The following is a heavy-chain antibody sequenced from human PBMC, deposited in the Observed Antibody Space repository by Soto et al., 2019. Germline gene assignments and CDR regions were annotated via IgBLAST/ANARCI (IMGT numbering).Heavy chain of an antibody. J-gene: IGHJ4*02. D-gene: IGHD6-19*01. V-gene: IGHV3-23*01. CDR3: AKNKGSGWAYYFDY. CDR1: GFTFSTYA. Sequence: EVQLLESGGGLVQPGGSLRLSCAASGFTFSTYAMSWVRQAPGKGLEWVSVISGSGGTTYYADSVKGRFTISRDNSKNTLYLQMDSLRAEDTAVYYCAKNKGSGWAYYFDYWGQGTLVTVSS. CDR2: ISGSGGTT.